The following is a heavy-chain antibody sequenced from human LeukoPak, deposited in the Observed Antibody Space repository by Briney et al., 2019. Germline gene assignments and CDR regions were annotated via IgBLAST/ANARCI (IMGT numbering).Heavy chain of an antibody. CDR3: ARHPERYSYFGY. J-gene: IGHJ4*02. D-gene: IGHD5-18*01. CDR2: TYYRSKWYT. Sequence: SQTLSLTFAISGDSVSSNSAAWNWIRQSPSRGLEWLGRTYYRSKWYTDYGVSVRSRMTINTDTSKNQLSLQLNSVTPEDTAVYSCARHPERYSYFGYWGQGTLVTVSS. CDR1: GDSVSSNSAA. V-gene: IGHV6-1*01.